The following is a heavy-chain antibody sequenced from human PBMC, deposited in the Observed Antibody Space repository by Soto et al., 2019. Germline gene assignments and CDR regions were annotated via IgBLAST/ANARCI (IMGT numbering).Heavy chain of an antibody. CDR3: ARLAFSRFDP. CDR2: IYYSGST. Sequence: QVQLQESGPGLVKPSETLSLTCTVSGGSISSYYWSWIRQPPGKGLEWIGYIYYSGSTNYNPSLRTRVPKTVDTSKNQVSLKLTSGTSADTAVYFCARLAFSRFDPWGQGTLVTVSS. D-gene: IGHD3-16*01. J-gene: IGHJ5*02. CDR1: GGSISSYY. V-gene: IGHV4-59*08.